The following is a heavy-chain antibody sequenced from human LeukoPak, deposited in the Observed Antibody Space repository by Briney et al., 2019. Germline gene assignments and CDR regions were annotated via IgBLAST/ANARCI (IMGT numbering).Heavy chain of an antibody. CDR3: AGWGVDYGGKFNYLDY. CDR1: GGSISSTVW. Sequence: SETLSLTCAVSGGSISSTVWWSWVRQPPGKGLEWIGDIFHHGTTNYNPSLKSRLTMSVDTSTNQFSLKLNSVTAADTAVYYCAGWGVDYGGKFNYLDYWGQGMLVTVSS. J-gene: IGHJ4*02. CDR2: IFHHGTT. V-gene: IGHV4-4*02. D-gene: IGHD4-23*01.